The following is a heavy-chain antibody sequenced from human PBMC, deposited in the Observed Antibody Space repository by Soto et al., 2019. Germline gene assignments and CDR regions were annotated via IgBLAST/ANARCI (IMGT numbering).Heavy chain of an antibody. V-gene: IGHV6-1*01. CDR1: GDSVSSNSAG. CDR3: ARGEQYSGRIFDY. CDR2: TYYRSKWYY. J-gene: IGHJ4*01. D-gene: IGHD1-26*01. Sequence: QVQLQQSGPGLVKPSQTLLLTCDSSGDSVSSNSAGWNWVRQSPSRGLEWLGRTYYRSKWYYDYAVSVKNRITINPDTSKNKYSLQMNSVTPEDTAVYYCARGEQYSGRIFDYWGQGTLVTVSS.